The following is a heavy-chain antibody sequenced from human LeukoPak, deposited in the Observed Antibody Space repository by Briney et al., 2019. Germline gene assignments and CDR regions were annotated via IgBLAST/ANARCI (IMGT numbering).Heavy chain of an antibody. CDR2: ISGSGGST. D-gene: IGHD2-2*01. V-gene: IGHV3-23*01. CDR3: AKDSSVVVPAAIPY. Sequence: AGRSLRLSCADSGFTLSSYAMSSVRQAPANGLEWVSAISGSGGSTYYADSLNGRFTISRDNSKHTLYLQMNSLRAEDTAVYYCAKDSSVVVPAAIPYWGQGTLVTVSS. J-gene: IGHJ4*02. CDR1: GFTLSSYA.